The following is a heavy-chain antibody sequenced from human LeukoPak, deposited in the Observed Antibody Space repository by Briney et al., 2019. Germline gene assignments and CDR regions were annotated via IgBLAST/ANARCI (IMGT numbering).Heavy chain of an antibody. Sequence: GESLKISCQGSGYSFTSYWISWVRQMPGKGLEWMGRIDPSDSYTNYSPSFQGHVTISADKSISTAYLQWSSLKASDTAMYYCARREVAATAPFDYWGQGTLVTVSS. CDR3: ARREVAATAPFDY. V-gene: IGHV5-10-1*01. CDR2: IDPSDSYT. D-gene: IGHD2-15*01. CDR1: GYSFTSYW. J-gene: IGHJ4*02.